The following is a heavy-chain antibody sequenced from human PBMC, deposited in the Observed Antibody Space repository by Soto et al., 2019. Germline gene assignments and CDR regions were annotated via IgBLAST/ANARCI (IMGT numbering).Heavy chain of an antibody. D-gene: IGHD6-13*01. CDR3: ARGVEVGSHFYGMDI. CDR2: FYPGDSDA. CDR1: VYRFSFYW. J-gene: IGHJ6*02. Sequence: PGSSLKISCKASVYRFSFYWIGWVRQMPGKGPEWMGIFYPGDSDARYSPSFQGQVPISAVKSINTAYLQWSSLKASDTAISYCARGVEVGSHFYGMDIWGQGTTVTVSS. V-gene: IGHV5-51*01.